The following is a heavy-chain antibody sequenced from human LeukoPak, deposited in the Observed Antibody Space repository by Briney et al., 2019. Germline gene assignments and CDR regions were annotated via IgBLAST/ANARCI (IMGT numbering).Heavy chain of an antibody. Sequence: VASVKVSCEASGYTFSSYAISWVRQAPGQGLEWMGWINVYNGNRSYAQNLQDRVTMTTDTSTSTAYMELRSLRSDDTALYYCARNYDRRPFDYWGQGILVTVSS. CDR1: GYTFSSYA. D-gene: IGHD3-22*01. J-gene: IGHJ4*02. CDR2: INVYNGNR. CDR3: ARNYDRRPFDY. V-gene: IGHV1-18*01.